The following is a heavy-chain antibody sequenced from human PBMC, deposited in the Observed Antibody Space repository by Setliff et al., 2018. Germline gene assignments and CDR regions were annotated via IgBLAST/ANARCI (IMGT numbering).Heavy chain of an antibody. J-gene: IGHJ4*02. CDR1: GGAISSISYY. CDR3: ASCRYQVPYDY. CDR2: VYASGTT. V-gene: IGHV4-39*01. D-gene: IGHD2-2*01. Sequence: LSLTCTVPGGAISSISYYWGWIRQPPGKGLEWIGTVYASGTTYYNPSLKSRVTIFVDTSKNQFSLNLNSVTAADTGVYYCASCRYQVPYDYWGQGILVTVSS.